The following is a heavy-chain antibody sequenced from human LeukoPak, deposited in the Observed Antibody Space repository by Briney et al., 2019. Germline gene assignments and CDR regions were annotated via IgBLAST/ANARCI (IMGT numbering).Heavy chain of an antibody. D-gene: IGHD4-23*01. CDR2: ISSSSSTI. CDR3: ARDRQYGGNLDWYFGL. V-gene: IGHV3-48*02. Sequence: GGSLRLSCAASGFTFSSYSMNWVRQAPGKGLEWVSYISSSSSTIYYADSVKGRFTISRDNAKNSLYLQMNSLRDEDTAVYYCARDRQYGGNLDWYFGLWGRGTLVTVSS. J-gene: IGHJ2*01. CDR1: GFTFSSYS.